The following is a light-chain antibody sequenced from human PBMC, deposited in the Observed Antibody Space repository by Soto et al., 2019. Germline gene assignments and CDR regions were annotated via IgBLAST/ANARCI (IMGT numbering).Light chain of an antibody. CDR1: QSISSY. CDR3: QQRSNWPLT. V-gene: IGKV1-39*01. CDR2: AAS. Sequence: DIQMTQSPSSLSASVGDRVTITCRASQSISSYLNWYQQKPGKAPRLLIYAASSLHSGIPSRFSGSGSGTDFTLTISSLEPEDFAVYYCQQRSNWPLTFGGGTKVDIK. J-gene: IGKJ4*01.